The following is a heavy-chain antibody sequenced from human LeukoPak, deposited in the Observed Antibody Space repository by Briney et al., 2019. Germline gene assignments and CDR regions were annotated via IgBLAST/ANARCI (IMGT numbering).Heavy chain of an antibody. J-gene: IGHJ6*02. Sequence: ASVKVSCKASGYTFTSYGISWVRQAPGQGLEWMEWISAYNGNTNYAQKLQGRVTMTTDTSTNTAYMELRSLRSDDTAVYYCAREPIVGATPGMDVWGQGTTVTVSS. CDR2: ISAYNGNT. CDR3: AREPIVGATPGMDV. D-gene: IGHD1-26*01. V-gene: IGHV1-18*01. CDR1: GYTFTSYG.